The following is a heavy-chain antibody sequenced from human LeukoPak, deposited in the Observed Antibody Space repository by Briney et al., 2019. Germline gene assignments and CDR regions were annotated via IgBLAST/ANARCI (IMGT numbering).Heavy chain of an antibody. J-gene: IGHJ4*02. CDR1: SYSNLSDYH. Sequence: SETLSHTRVGSSYSNLSDYHWGWSRQPPGKGLEWIANVHHSGSTYYNPSLKSRVTISVDTSKNQFSLEVTSMTASDTPVYFCVRYKHRPLDYWGQGSLVTVSS. CDR2: VHHSGST. V-gene: IGHV4-38-2*01. D-gene: IGHD1-1*01. CDR3: VRYKHRPLDY.